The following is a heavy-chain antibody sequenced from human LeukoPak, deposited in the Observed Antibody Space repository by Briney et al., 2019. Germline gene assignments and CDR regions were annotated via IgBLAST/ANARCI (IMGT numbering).Heavy chain of an antibody. CDR1: GGSISSYY. Sequence: SETLSLTCTVSGGSISSYYWTWIRQPPGKGLEWVGYIYYSGSTNYNPSLKSRVTISVDTSKNQFSLKLTSVTAADTAVYYCARGRLWFGGLSFDMWGQGTMVTVSS. CDR2: IYYSGST. D-gene: IGHD3-10*01. V-gene: IGHV4-59*01. J-gene: IGHJ3*02. CDR3: ARGRLWFGGLSFDM.